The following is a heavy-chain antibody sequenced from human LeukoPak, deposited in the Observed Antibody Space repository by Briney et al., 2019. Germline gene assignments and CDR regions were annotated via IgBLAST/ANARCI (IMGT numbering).Heavy chain of an antibody. CDR3: ARERDDSNPFAYYMDV. J-gene: IGHJ6*03. CDR2: IYHSGST. D-gene: IGHD4-11*01. CDR1: GGSISSGGYY. Sequence: SQTLSLTCTVSGGSISSGGYYWSWIRQPPGKGLEWIGYIYHSGSTYYNPSLKSRVTMSVDTSKNQFSLKLSSVTAADTAVYYCARERDDSNPFAYYMDVWGKGTTVTVSS. V-gene: IGHV4-30-2*01.